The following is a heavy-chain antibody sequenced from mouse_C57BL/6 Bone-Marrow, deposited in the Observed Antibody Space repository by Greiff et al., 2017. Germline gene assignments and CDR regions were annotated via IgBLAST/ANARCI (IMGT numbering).Heavy chain of an antibody. CDR2: IYPGSGST. J-gene: IGHJ4*01. CDR1: GYTFTSYW. Sequence: VQLQQPGAELVKPGASVKMSCKASGYTFTSYWITWVKQRPGQGLEWLGDIYPGSGSTNYNEKFKSKATLTVDTSSSTAYMQLSSLTSEDSAVYYCAGGYYGNAMDYWGQGTSVTVSS. V-gene: IGHV1-55*01. CDR3: AGGYYGNAMDY. D-gene: IGHD2-3*01.